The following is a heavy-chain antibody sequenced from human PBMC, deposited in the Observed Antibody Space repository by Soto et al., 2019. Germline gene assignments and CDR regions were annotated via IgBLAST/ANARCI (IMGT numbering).Heavy chain of an antibody. Sequence: VKVSCKTSGFIFTSSAVQWVRQARGQRLEWIGWIVVGSGNTNYAQKFQERVTITRDMSTSTAYMELSSLRSEDTAVYYCAAPDRSSSWYFDYYYGMDVWGQGTTVTVSS. V-gene: IGHV1-58*01. CDR1: GFIFTSSA. J-gene: IGHJ6*02. CDR3: AAPDRSSSWYFDYYYGMDV. CDR2: IVVGSGNT. D-gene: IGHD6-13*01.